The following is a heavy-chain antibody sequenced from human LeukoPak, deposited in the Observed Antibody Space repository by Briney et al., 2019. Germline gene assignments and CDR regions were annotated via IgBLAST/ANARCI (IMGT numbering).Heavy chain of an antibody. V-gene: IGHV3-53*01. D-gene: IGHD2-21*02. CDR1: GFTVSSNY. Sequence: GGSLRLSCAASGFTVSSNYMSWVRQAPGKGLEWVSVLYSGSNTYYADSVKGRSTVSRDNSKNTLYLQMNSLRAEDTAVYYCATSGGDRSADAFDIWGQGTMVTVSS. CDR2: LYSGSNT. CDR3: ATSGGDRSADAFDI. J-gene: IGHJ3*02.